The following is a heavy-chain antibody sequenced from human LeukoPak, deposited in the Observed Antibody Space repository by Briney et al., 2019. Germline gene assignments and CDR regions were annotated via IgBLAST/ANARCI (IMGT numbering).Heavy chain of an antibody. Sequence: PGGSLRLSCAASGFIFSFYCMHWVRQAPGKGPMWVSRICPDGTGISYADSVKALFTTSRDNAKNTVYLQMNSLREEDTAAYYCVRDFRSADYWGQGTLVTVSS. J-gene: IGHJ4*02. V-gene: IGHV3-74*01. CDR1: GFIFSFYC. CDR3: VRDFRSADY. CDR2: ICPDGTGI.